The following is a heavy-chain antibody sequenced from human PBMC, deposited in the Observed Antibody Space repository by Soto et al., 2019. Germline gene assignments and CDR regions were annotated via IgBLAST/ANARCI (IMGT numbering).Heavy chain of an antibody. CDR3: AREGQAPYYYYGMDV. J-gene: IGHJ6*02. CDR2: ISPYNDNT. V-gene: IGHV1-18*01. CDR1: GYTFISYG. Sequence: ASVKVSCEASGYTFISYGISWVRQAPGQGLEWMGWISPYNDNTKYAEKFQGRVTMTTDTSTSTAHMELRSLRSDDTAVYYCAREGQAPYYYYGMDVWGQGTAVTVSS.